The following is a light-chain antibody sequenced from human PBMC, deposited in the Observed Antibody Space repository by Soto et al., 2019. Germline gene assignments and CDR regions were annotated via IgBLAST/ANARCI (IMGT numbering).Light chain of an antibody. J-gene: IGKJ1*01. Sequence: ALTRTPDTLSLSPGERATLSCRPSQSVSSSYLPCFQHKPRHAPRLRICHTSRRAAGIPARFSASGSETGFTRTIFVVQTEDFALYYCHQRQSWPRTFGQVT. CDR1: QSVSSSY. CDR3: HQRQSWPRT. V-gene: IGKV3D-20*02. CDR2: HTS.